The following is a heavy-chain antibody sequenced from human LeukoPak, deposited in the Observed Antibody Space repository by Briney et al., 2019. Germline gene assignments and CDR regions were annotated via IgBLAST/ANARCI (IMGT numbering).Heavy chain of an antibody. Sequence: ASVKVSCKTSGDTFSDYTVNWVRQGPGQGLEWMGRIIPILGIATYAQKFQDRVTITADRSTSTAYMELSSLRSEVTAVYYCARGRYYGSGSKNWFDSWGQGTPVTVSS. CDR1: GDTFSDYT. CDR2: IIPILGIA. V-gene: IGHV1-69*02. J-gene: IGHJ5*01. D-gene: IGHD3-10*01. CDR3: ARGRYYGSGSKNWFDS.